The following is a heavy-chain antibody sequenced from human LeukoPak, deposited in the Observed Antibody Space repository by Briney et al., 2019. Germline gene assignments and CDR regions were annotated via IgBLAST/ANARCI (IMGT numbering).Heavy chain of an antibody. J-gene: IGHJ4*02. D-gene: IGHD3-10*01. CDR2: IRPMNSDV. Sequence: GESLKISCKGSGYHFNTYWVAWVRQLPGKGLEWMGIIRPMNSDVRYSPSFQGQDTISADGSINTAYLQWNSLTASDTAMYYCARLLPYGVNDYWGEGSLVSVSS. CDR1: GYHFNTYW. V-gene: IGHV5-51*01. CDR3: ARLLPYGVNDY.